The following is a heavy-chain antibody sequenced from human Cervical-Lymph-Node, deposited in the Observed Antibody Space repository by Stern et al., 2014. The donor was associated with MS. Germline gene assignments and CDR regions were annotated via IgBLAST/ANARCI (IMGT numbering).Heavy chain of an antibody. CDR3: ARHQTDYKGRDYYYYGMDV. D-gene: IGHD4-11*01. V-gene: IGHV5-51*01. J-gene: IGHJ6*02. CDR1: GYSFTSHW. Sequence: VQLVESGAEVKKPGESLKISCKGSGYSFTSHWIGWVRQMPGKGLEWMGMIYPGDSDTRYSPSFQGQGTLSADKSISTAYLQWSSLKASDTAIYYCARHQTDYKGRDYYYYGMDVWGQGTTVTVSS. CDR2: IYPGDSDT.